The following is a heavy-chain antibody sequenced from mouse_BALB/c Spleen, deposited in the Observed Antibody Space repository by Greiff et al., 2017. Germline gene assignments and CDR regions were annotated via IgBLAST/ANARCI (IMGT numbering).Heavy chain of an antibody. CDR2: ISSGGGNT. D-gene: IGHD2-1*01. Sequence: EVNVVESGGGLVKPGGSLKLSCAASGFTFSSYTMSWVRQTPEKRLEWVATISSGGGNTYYPDSVKGRFTISRDNAKNNLYLQMSSLRSEDTALYYCARSPFYYGNSYAMDYWGQGTSVTVSS. V-gene: IGHV5-9*03. CDR3: ARSPFYYGNSYAMDY. CDR1: GFTFSSYT. J-gene: IGHJ4*01.